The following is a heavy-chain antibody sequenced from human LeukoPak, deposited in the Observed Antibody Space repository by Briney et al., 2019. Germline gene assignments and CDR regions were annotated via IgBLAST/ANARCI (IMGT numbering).Heavy chain of an antibody. D-gene: IGHD5-12*01. J-gene: IGHJ5*02. Sequence: PSETLSLTCSVSGYSISSGYYWGWIRQPPGKGLEWIGSFHHSGSTYYNPSLKSRVTISVDTSKNQFSLKLSSVTAADTAVYYCARDVGGYNWFDPWGQGTLVTVSS. CDR1: GYSISSGYY. V-gene: IGHV4-38-2*02. CDR3: ARDVGGYNWFDP. CDR2: FHHSGST.